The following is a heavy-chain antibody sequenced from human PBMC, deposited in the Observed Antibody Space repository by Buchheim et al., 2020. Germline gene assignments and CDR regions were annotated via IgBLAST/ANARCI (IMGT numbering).Heavy chain of an antibody. CDR2: ISNDGSTK. J-gene: IGHJ4*02. V-gene: IGHV3-30*18. Sequence: VQLVESGGGVVQPGRSLRLSCAVSGVSIDTYGMHWVRQAPGKGLEWVAVISNDGSTKEYADSVKGRFNISRDNSKNALYLQMNSLRPEDTAVYYCAKDRYCPSPSCPTDYWGQGTL. CDR3: AKDRYCPSPSCPTDY. CDR1: GVSIDTYG. D-gene: IGHD2-2*01.